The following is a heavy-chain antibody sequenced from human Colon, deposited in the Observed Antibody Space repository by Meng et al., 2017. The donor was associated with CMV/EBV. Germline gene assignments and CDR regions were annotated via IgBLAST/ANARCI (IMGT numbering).Heavy chain of an antibody. Sequence: GESLKISCAASGFTFNTAWMSWVRQVPGKGLEWVGRLKSKAAGGTADYAAPVKGRFTISRDDSKNTLYLQMKSLKTEDTAIYYCTTGSVEGISTHAEDYWGQGALVTVSS. CDR1: GFTFNTAW. CDR3: TTGSVEGISTHAEDY. J-gene: IGHJ4*02. D-gene: IGHD3-10*01. V-gene: IGHV3-15*01. CDR2: LKSKAAGGTA.